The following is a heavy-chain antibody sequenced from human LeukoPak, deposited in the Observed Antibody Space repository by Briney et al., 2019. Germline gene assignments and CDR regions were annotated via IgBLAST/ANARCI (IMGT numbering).Heavy chain of an antibody. CDR1: GFTVSSNY. CDR2: IYSGGST. D-gene: IGHD4-11*01. J-gene: IGHJ4*02. Sequence: GGSLRLSCAASGFTVSSNYMSWVRQAPGKGLEWVSVIYSGGSTYYADSVKGRFTISRDNSKNTLYLQMNSLRAEDTAVYYCARVTSNYGPLDYWGQGTLVTVSS. V-gene: IGHV3-66*02. CDR3: ARVTSNYGPLDY.